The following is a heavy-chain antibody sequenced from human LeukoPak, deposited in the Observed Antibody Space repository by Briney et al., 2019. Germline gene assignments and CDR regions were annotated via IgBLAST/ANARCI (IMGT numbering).Heavy chain of an antibody. CDR3: ARTSTSWSHR. CDR1: GFTFSDYY. Sequence: PGGSLRLSCAASGFTFSDYYMSWTRQAPGKGLEWGSYITSSGTTTYYADSVKGRFTISRDNAKNSLFLQKYSLGAEDRAVYYCARTSTSWSHRWGQRTVVSVSS. D-gene: IGHD6-13*01. J-gene: IGHJ4*02. CDR2: ITSSGTTT. V-gene: IGHV3-11*01.